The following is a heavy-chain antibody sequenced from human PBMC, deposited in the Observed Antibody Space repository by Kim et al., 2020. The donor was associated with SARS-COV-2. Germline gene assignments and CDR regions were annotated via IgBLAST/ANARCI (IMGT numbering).Heavy chain of an antibody. CDR2: IYYSGST. J-gene: IGHJ4*02. D-gene: IGHD3-3*01. CDR1: GGSVSSGSYY. V-gene: IGHV4-61*01. Sequence: SETLSLTCTVSGGSVSSGSYYWSWIRQPPGKGLEWIGYIYYSGSTNYNPSLKSRVTISVDTSKNQFSLKLSSVTAADTAVYYCARVDQGYDFWSGYYYYWGQGTLVTVSS. CDR3: ARVDQGYDFWSGYYYY.